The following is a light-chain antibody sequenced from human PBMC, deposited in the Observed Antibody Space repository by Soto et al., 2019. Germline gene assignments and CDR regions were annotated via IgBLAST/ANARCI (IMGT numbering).Light chain of an antibody. V-gene: IGLV2-8*01. CDR3: SSYAGSNNYV. Sequence: QSALTQPPSASGSPGQSVTICCTGTSSDVGGYNSVSWFQQHPGKAPKLMIYEVNKRPSGVPDRFSGSKSGNTASLTVSGLQAEDEADYYCSSYAGSNNYVFGTGTKVTVL. CDR1: SSDVGGYNS. J-gene: IGLJ1*01. CDR2: EVN.